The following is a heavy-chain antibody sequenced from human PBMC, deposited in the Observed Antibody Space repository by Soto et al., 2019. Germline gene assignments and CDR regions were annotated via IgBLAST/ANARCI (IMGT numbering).Heavy chain of an antibody. J-gene: IGHJ4*02. CDR3: AGDPITMVRGVIHY. D-gene: IGHD3-10*01. V-gene: IGHV3-11*01. Sequence: GGSLRLSCAASEFTFSDYYMSWIRQAPGKGLEWVSYISSSGSTIYYADSVKGRFTISRDNAKNSRYLQMNSLRAEDTAVYYCAGDPITMVRGVIHYWGQGTLVTVS. CDR1: EFTFSDYY. CDR2: ISSSGSTI.